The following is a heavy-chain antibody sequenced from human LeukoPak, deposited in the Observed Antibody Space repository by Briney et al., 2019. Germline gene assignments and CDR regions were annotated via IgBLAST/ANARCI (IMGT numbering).Heavy chain of an antibody. CDR2: ISASGGVT. CDR1: GFTFSSYV. V-gene: IGHV3-23*01. Sequence: GGSLRLSCAASGFTFSSYVMSWVRQAPGKGLEWVSVISASGGVTFYADSVKGRFTVSRDNSKNTLYLQMNTLRAEDTAVYYRAKAGRSLVRGVPFDYWGQGTLVTVSS. CDR3: AKAGRSLVRGVPFDY. J-gene: IGHJ4*02. D-gene: IGHD3-10*01.